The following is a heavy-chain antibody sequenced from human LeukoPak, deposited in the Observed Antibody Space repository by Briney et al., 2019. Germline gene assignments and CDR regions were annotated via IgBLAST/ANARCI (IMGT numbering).Heavy chain of an antibody. CDR3: ARVLENTYDFWSGYYTGTFDY. V-gene: IGHV3-21*01. Sequence: GGSLRLSCAASGFTFSSYSMNWVRQALGKGLEWVSSISSSSSYIYYADSVKGRFTISRDNAKNSLYLQMNSLRAEDTAVYYCARVLENTYDFWSGYYTGTFDYWGQGTLVTVSS. D-gene: IGHD3-3*01. CDR2: ISSSSSYI. J-gene: IGHJ4*02. CDR1: GFTFSSYS.